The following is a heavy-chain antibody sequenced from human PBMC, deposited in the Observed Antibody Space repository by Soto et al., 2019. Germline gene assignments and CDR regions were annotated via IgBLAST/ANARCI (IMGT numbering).Heavy chain of an antibody. Sequence: PSETLSLTCTVSGGSISSSNYYWGWIRQPPGKGLEWIGNVYYGGSTYYNPSLKSRVTISVETSKSQFSLKLSSVTAADTAVYYCAGGDYYHSSGYYFYYYGMDVWGQGTTVTVSS. D-gene: IGHD3-22*01. CDR2: VYYGGST. CDR3: AGGDYYHSSGYYFYYYGMDV. J-gene: IGHJ6*02. V-gene: IGHV4-39*01. CDR1: GGSISSSNYY.